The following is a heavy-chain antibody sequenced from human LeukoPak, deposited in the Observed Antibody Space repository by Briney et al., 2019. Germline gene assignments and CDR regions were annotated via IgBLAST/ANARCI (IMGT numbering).Heavy chain of an antibody. CDR3: ARSLIDYGGSYDAFDI. J-gene: IGHJ3*02. CDR1: GGTFSSYA. D-gene: IGHD4-23*01. V-gene: IGHV1-69*10. CDR2: ITPILGTA. Sequence: SVKVSCKASGGTFSSYAISWVRQAPGQGLEWMGGITPILGTANYAQKFQGRVTVNADQSTSTAYMELSSLRSEDTAVYYCARSLIDYGGSYDAFDIWGQGTMVTISS.